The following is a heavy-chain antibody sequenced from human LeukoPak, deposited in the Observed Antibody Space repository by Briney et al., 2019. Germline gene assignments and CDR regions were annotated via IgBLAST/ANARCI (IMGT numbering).Heavy chain of an antibody. Sequence: SETLSLTCAVYGGSFSGYYWSWIRQPPGKGLEWIGEINHSGSTNYNPSLKSRVTISVDTSKNQFSLKLSSVTAADTAVYYCVRGKDVEMATMIPFDYWGQGTLVTVSS. CDR1: GGSFSGYY. D-gene: IGHD5-24*01. CDR3: VRGKDVEMATMIPFDY. J-gene: IGHJ4*02. V-gene: IGHV4-34*01. CDR2: INHSGST.